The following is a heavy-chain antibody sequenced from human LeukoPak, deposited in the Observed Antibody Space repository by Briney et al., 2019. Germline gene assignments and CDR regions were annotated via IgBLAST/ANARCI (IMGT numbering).Heavy chain of an antibody. D-gene: IGHD2-15*01. CDR1: GFSFSSYG. CDR3: AKDLSVVGAHDSFDV. J-gene: IGHJ3*01. V-gene: IGHV3-30*18. Sequence: GGSLRLSCAASGFSFSSYGMHWVRQAPGKGLEWLTVISYDGNTTYYADSVKGRFTISRDNSKNTLYLQMNSLRIEDTAVYYCAKDLSVVGAHDSFDVWGQGTMVTVSP. CDR2: ISYDGNTT.